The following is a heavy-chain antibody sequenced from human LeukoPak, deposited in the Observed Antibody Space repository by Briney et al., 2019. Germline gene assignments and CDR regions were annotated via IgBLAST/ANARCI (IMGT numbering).Heavy chain of an antibody. CDR2: IWYDGSNK. J-gene: IGHJ3*02. CDR3: AKDTEGYGDYAFLGAFDI. Sequence: PGGSLRLSCAASGFTFSSYGMHWVRQAPGKGLEWVAIIWYDGSNKYYADSVKGRFTISRDNSKNTLYLQMNSLRAEDTAVYYCAKDTEGYGDYAFLGAFDIWGQGTMVTVSS. D-gene: IGHD4-17*01. CDR1: GFTFSSYG. V-gene: IGHV3-30*02.